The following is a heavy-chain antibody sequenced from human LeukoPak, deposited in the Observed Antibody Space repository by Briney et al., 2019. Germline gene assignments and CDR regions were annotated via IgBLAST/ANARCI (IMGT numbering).Heavy chain of an antibody. V-gene: IGHV3-11*01. CDR2: SSSSGSTI. D-gene: IGHD3/OR15-3a*01. CDR1: GFTLSDYY. CDR3: ARRRDFIDY. J-gene: IGHJ4*02. Sequence: GGSLRLSCAASGFTLSDYYMSWIRQAPGKGLEWVSYSSSSGSTIYYADFVKGRFAISRDNAKNSLYLQMNSLRAEDTAVYYCARRRDFIDYWGQGTLVTVSS.